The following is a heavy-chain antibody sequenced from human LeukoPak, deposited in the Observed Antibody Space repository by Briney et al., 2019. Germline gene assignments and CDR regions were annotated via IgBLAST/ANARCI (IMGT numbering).Heavy chain of an antibody. CDR2: LSYSGST. J-gene: IGHJ4*02. D-gene: IGHD3-3*01. CDR1: GGSINSNSFY. CDR3: ASNLRFLEWLPDS. Sequence: SETLSLTCTVSGGSINSNSFYWGWARQPPGKGLEWIGIGSLSYSGSTYYSPSLKSRITISVDMAKSQSSLKLNSVTAADTAVYYCASNLRFLEWLPDSWGQGTLVTVSS. V-gene: IGHV4-39*01.